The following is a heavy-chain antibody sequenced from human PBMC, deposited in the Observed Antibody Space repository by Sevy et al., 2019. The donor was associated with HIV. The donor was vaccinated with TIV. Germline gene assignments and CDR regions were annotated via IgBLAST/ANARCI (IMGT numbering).Heavy chain of an antibody. J-gene: IGHJ5*02. CDR3: ARDGSIVGATNWFDP. V-gene: IGHV3-48*01. CDR2: ISSSSTI. CDR1: GFTFSSYS. Sequence: GGSLRLSCAASGFTFSSYSMNWVRQAPGKGLEWVSYISSSSTIYYADSVKGRFTISRDNAKNSLYLQMNSLRAEDTDVYYCARDGSIVGATNWFDPWGQGTLVTVSS. D-gene: IGHD1-26*01.